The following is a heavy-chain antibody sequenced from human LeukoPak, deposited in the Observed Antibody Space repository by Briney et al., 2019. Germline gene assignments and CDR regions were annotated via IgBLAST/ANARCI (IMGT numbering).Heavy chain of an antibody. J-gene: IGHJ3*02. CDR2: IYYSGST. CDR1: GGSISSYY. CDR3: AREPSYGSGSSYSNAFDI. D-gene: IGHD3-10*01. Sequence: PSETLSLTCTVSGGSISSYYWSWIRQPPGKGLEWIGYIYYSGSTNYNHSLKSRVTISVDTSKNQFSLKLSSVNAADTAVYYCAREPSYGSGSSYSNAFDIWGQGTMVTVSS. V-gene: IGHV4-59*01.